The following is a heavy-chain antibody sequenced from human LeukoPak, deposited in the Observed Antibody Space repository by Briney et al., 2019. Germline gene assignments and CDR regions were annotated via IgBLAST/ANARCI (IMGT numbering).Heavy chain of an antibody. Sequence: GGSLRLSCATSGFIFNDYSMNWVRQAPGKGLEWVSYISSSSDTIYYADSVKGRFTISRGDAKRSVFLQMNSLRDEDTAIYYCATLHQKWEGGSWGQGPLVTVSS. V-gene: IGHV3-48*02. CDR3: ATLHQKWEGGS. J-gene: IGHJ4*02. D-gene: IGHD1-26*01. CDR2: ISSSSDTI. CDR1: GFIFNDYS.